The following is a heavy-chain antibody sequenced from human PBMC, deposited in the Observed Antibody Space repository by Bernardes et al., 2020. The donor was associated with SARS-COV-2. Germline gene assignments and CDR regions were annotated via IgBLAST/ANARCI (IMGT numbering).Heavy chain of an antibody. V-gene: IGHV3-48*01. CDR2: ISSSSSTI. Sequence: VGSLRLSCAASGFSFNYYNMNWVRRAPGEGLEWISLISSSSSTITYADSVRGRFTISRDNANNLLYLQMNSLGVGDTAVYYCARDGSGVGHYYGMDVWGQGTTVTVS. J-gene: IGHJ6*02. CDR3: ARDGSGVGHYYGMDV. CDR1: GFSFNYYN. D-gene: IGHD7-27*01.